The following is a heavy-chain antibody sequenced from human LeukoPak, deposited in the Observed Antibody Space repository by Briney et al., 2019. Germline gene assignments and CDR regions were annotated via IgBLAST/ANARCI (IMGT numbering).Heavy chain of an antibody. CDR3: ARIPTRARDYYYYYTDV. CDR2: LNPNSGNT. Sequence: ASVKVSCKASGYTFTSYDINWVRQATGQGLEWMGWLNPNSGNTAYAQKFQGRVTITRSTSISTAYMELSSLRSEDTAVYYCARIPTRARDYYYYYTDVRGKGTTVTVSS. CDR1: GYTFTSYD. J-gene: IGHJ6*03. V-gene: IGHV1-8*03.